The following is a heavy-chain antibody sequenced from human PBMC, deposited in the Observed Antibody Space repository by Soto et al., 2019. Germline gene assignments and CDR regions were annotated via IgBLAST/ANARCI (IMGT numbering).Heavy chain of an antibody. CDR1: GFTFTTYA. Sequence: GGSLRLSCAASGFTFTTYAMSWVRQAPGKXLEWVSAISGSGDYTYYADSVKGRFTISRDNSKNTLYLQMNSLRAEDTAVYYCAKADYDILTGSWYYFDYWGQGTLVTVSS. D-gene: IGHD3-9*01. J-gene: IGHJ4*02. CDR2: ISGSGDYT. CDR3: AKADYDILTGSWYYFDY. V-gene: IGHV3-23*01.